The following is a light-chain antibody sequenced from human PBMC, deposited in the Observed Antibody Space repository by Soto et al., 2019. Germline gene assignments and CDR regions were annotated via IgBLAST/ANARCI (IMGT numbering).Light chain of an antibody. CDR3: CSYAGSYILL. Sequence: QSALTQPRSVSGSPKQSVTISCTGTSSDVGTYNYVSWFQQHPGKAPKLMISDVSKRPSGVPDRFSGSKSGNTASLTISGLLAEDEADYYCCSYAGSYILLFGGGTKLTVL. CDR2: DVS. V-gene: IGLV2-11*01. J-gene: IGLJ2*01. CDR1: SSDVGTYNY.